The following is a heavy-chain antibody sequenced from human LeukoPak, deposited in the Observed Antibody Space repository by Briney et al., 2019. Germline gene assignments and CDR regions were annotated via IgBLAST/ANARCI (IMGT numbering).Heavy chain of an antibody. V-gene: IGHV3-21*01. CDR3: ARDRGFGLYSSSFDY. CDR1: GFTFSSYS. CDR2: ISSISSYI. Sequence: GGSLRLSCAASGFTFSSYSMNWVRQARGKGLEWVSSISSISSYIYYADSVKGRFTISRDNAKNSLYLQMNSLRAEDTAVYYCARDRGFGLYSSSFDYWGQGTLVTVSS. D-gene: IGHD6-6*01. J-gene: IGHJ4*02.